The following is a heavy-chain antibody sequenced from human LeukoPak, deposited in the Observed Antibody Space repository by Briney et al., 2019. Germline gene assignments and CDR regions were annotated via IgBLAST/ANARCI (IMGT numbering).Heavy chain of an antibody. V-gene: IGHV3-20*04. D-gene: IGHD1-26*01. CDR1: GFTFDDYG. Sequence: GGSLRLSCAASGFTFDDYGMSWVRQAPGKGLEWVSGINWNGGSTGYAYSVKGRFTTSRDNAKNSLYLQMNSLRAEDTALYYCARALPGSGSYAVLDYWGQGTLVTVSS. CDR3: ARALPGSGSYAVLDY. CDR2: INWNGGST. J-gene: IGHJ4*02.